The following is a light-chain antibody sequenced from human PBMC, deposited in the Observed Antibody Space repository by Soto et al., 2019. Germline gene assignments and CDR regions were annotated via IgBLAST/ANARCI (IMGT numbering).Light chain of an antibody. CDR1: QSISTY. CDR3: QQSHMDPIT. CDR2: DAS. Sequence: DIQMTQSPSSLSASVGNRVTITCRASQSISTYLNWYQKKPGKAPNLLIYDASRLQSGVPSRFSGSGGGTDFTLSISSVQPEDFAIYFCQQSHMDPITFGQGTQLEI. J-gene: IGKJ5*01. V-gene: IGKV1-39*01.